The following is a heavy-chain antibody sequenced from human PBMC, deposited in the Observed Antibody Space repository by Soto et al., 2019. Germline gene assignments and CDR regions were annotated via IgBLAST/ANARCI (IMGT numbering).Heavy chain of an antibody. CDR1: GDTFNDYY. CDR3: ARESGGATATLDYYYFYMDV. CDR2: INPNGGVT. D-gene: IGHD5-12*01. J-gene: IGHJ6*03. V-gene: IGHV1-2*04. Sequence: QVQLVQSGAEVKKPGASVTVSCRSSGDTFNDYYLHWVRQAPGQGLEWMGWINPNGGVTKYAQKFQGWVTMTRDTSIRTVYMQLSRLRSDDTAVYYCARESGGATATLDYYYFYMDVWGTGTTVTVSS.